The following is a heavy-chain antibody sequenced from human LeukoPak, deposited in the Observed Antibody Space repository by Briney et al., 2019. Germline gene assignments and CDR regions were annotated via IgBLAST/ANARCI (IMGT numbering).Heavy chain of an antibody. CDR1: GFTFSSYS. Sequence: GGSPRLSCAASGFTFSSYSMNWVRQAPGKGLEWVSSISSSSSYIYYADSVKGRFTISRDNAKNSLYLQMNSLRAEDTAVYYCARGGVYSSGWYVDYWGQGTLVTVSS. CDR3: ARGGVYSSGWYVDY. CDR2: ISSSSSYI. J-gene: IGHJ4*02. V-gene: IGHV3-21*01. D-gene: IGHD6-19*01.